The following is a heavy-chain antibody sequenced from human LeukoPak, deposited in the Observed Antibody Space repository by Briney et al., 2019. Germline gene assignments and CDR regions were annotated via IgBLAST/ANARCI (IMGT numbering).Heavy chain of an antibody. CDR3: ARMPKYSAGFDP. Sequence: ESGPVLVKPTETLTLTCTVSGLSLSNARMGVTWIRQPPGKALEWLAHIFSNDEKSFSTPLKSRLTISKDTSKSQVVLTVTNMDPVDTATYYCARMPKYSAGFDPWGQGTLVIVSS. V-gene: IGHV2-26*01. D-gene: IGHD2-21*01. CDR1: GLSLSNARMG. J-gene: IGHJ5*02. CDR2: IFSNDEK.